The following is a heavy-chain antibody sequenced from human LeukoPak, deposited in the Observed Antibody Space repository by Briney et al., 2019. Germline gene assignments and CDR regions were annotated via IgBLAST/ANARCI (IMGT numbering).Heavy chain of an antibody. CDR1: GFTFTTHA. J-gene: IGHJ4*02. CDR3: VKIQYQLLYY. V-gene: IGHV3-48*03. D-gene: IGHD2-2*01. Sequence: GGSLRLSCAASGFTFTTHAMNWVRQAPGKGLEWVSYINSNGNTIYYADSVKGRFTISRDNAKNSLYLQMNSLRAEDTAVYYCVKIQYQLLYYWGQGTLVTVSS. CDR2: INSNGNTI.